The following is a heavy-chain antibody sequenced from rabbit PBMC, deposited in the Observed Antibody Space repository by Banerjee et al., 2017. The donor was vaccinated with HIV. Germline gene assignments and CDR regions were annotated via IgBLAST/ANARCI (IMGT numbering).Heavy chain of an antibody. CDR2: ITYGGSA. V-gene: IGHV1S17*01. Sequence: RQAPGKGLEYIGYITYGGSAYYASWVNGRFTISKTSSTTVTLQMTSLTAADTATYFCARDLAGVIGWNFDLWGQGTLVTVS. D-gene: IGHD4-1*01. CDR3: ARDLAGVIGWNFDL. J-gene: IGHJ4*01.